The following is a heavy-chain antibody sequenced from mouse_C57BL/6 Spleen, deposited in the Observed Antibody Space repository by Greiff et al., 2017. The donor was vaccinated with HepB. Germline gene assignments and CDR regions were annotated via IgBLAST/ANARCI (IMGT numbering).Heavy chain of an antibody. CDR1: GYAFSSSW. D-gene: IGHD1-1*01. V-gene: IGHV1-82*01. J-gene: IGHJ1*03. CDR2: IYPGDGDT. CDR3: ADWDYYGSSYGYFDV. Sequence: QVQLQQSGPELVKPGASVKISCKASGYAFSSSWMNWVKQRPGKGLEWIGRIYPGDGDTNYNGKFKGKATLTADKSSSTAYMQLSSLTSEDSAVYFCADWDYYGSSYGYFDVWGTGTTVTVSS.